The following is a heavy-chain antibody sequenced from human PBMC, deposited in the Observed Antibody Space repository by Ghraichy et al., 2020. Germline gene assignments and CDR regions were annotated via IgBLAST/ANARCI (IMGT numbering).Heavy chain of an antibody. Sequence: ESLNISCSVSGYSIRSGYYWGWIRQSPGKGLEWIGNIYHSGNTYYNPSLKSRVTVSVDTSKNQFSLKLSSVTAADTAVYYCARVQYSGSRSFYEYWGQGTLVIVSS. CDR2: IYHSGNT. V-gene: IGHV4-38-2*02. CDR3: ARVQYSGSRSFYEY. D-gene: IGHD3-10*01. CDR1: GYSIRSGYY. J-gene: IGHJ4*02.